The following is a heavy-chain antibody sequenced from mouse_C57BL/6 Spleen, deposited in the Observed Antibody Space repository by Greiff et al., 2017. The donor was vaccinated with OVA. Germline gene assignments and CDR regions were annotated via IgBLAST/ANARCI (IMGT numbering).Heavy chain of an antibody. D-gene: IGHD2-5*01. V-gene: IGHV3-6*01. CDR2: ISYDGSN. J-gene: IGHJ3*01. Sequence: EVQLQESGPGLVKPSQSLSLTCSVTGYSITSGYYWNWIRQFPGNKLEWMGYISYDGSNNYNPSLKNRISITRDTSKNQFFLKLNSVTTEDTATYYCASAYYSNYVGFAYWGQGTLVTVSA. CDR3: ASAYYSNYVGFAY. CDR1: GYSITSGYY.